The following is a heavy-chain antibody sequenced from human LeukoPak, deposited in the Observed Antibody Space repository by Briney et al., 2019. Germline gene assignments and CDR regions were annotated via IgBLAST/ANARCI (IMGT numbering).Heavy chain of an antibody. CDR1: GYTFTSYY. D-gene: IGHD2-2*01. Sequence: AWVKVSCKGSGYTFTSYYMHWVRQPPGQGLEWMGIINPSGGSTSYAQKFQGRVTMTRDTSTSTVYMELSSLRSEDTAVYYCARDPCSSTSCYSASYWFDPWGQGTLVTVPS. J-gene: IGHJ5*02. CDR2: INPSGGST. V-gene: IGHV1-46*01. CDR3: ARDPCSSTSCYSASYWFDP.